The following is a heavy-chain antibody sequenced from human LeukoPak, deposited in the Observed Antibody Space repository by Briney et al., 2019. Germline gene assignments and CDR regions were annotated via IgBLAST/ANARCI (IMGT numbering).Heavy chain of an antibody. V-gene: IGHV3-7*01. CDR2: IKPDGNEK. CDR1: RFTFSNYW. D-gene: IGHD1-26*01. CDR3: ARDANRVGATGASDI. J-gene: IGHJ3*02. Sequence: SGGSLRLSCAASRFTFSNYWMSWVRQAPGKGLEWVANIKPDGNEKNYVDSVGGRFTISRDNAKNSLYLQMDSLRAEDTAVYYCARDANRVGATGASDIWGQGTMVTVSS.